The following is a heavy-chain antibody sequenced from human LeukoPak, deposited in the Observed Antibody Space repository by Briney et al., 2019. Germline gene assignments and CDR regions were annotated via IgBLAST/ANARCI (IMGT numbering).Heavy chain of an antibody. CDR1: GGSISSSSYY. Sequence: SETLSLTWTVSGGSISSSSYYWGWIRQPPGKGLEWIGSIYYSGSTYYNPSLKSRVTISVDTSKNQFSLKLSSVTAADTAVYYCARVSSDYSNYEYYYYYMDVWGKGTTVTVSS. D-gene: IGHD4-11*01. CDR2: IYYSGST. V-gene: IGHV4-39*07. CDR3: ARVSSDYSNYEYYYYYMDV. J-gene: IGHJ6*03.